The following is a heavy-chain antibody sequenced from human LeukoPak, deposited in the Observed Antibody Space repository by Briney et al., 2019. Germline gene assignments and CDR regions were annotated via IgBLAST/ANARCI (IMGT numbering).Heavy chain of an antibody. Sequence: LAGGSLTLSCAPSELSFSSSWMHWVRQRPGEGRVWVSRVNSDGTRTNYADSVKGRFAISRDNAKNMLYRQMDSLRAEDTAVYYCARGITGHYGNDLWGEGTLVTVSA. D-gene: IGHD3-9*01. CDR3: ARGITGHYGNDL. CDR1: ELSFSSSW. J-gene: IGHJ4*02. CDR2: VNSDGTRT. V-gene: IGHV3-74*01.